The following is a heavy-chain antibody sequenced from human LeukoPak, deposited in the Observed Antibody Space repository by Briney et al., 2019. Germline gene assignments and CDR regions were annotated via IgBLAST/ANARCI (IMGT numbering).Heavy chain of an antibody. D-gene: IGHD6-19*01. CDR2: IYTSGST. J-gene: IGHJ6*03. V-gene: IGHV4-4*07. Sequence: SETLSLTCTVSGGSISSYYWSWIRQPAEKGLEWIGRIYTSGSTNYNPSLKSRVTMSVDTSKNQFSLKLSSVTAADTAVYYCARDWGIAVAGNEGYYYYYYMDVWGKGTTVTVSS. CDR1: GGSISSYY. CDR3: ARDWGIAVAGNEGYYYYYYMDV.